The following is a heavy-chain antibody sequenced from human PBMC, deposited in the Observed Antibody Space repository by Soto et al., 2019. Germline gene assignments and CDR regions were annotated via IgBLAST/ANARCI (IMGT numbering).Heavy chain of an antibody. D-gene: IGHD6-13*01. Sequence: QVQLVQSGGEVKKPGASVKVSCKASAYTFTNYGISWVRQAPGQGLEWMGWISAYNGNINYAQKFQGRVTMTTYTSTSSAYLEVRSLRSDDTAVYYWARIGSSWTLRQFDSWGQGTLVTVSS. CDR2: ISAYNGNI. CDR1: AYTFTNYG. J-gene: IGHJ4*02. CDR3: ARIGSSWTLRQFDS. V-gene: IGHV1-18*01.